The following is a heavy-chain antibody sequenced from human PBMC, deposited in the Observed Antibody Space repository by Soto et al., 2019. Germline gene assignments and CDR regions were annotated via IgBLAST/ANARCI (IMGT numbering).Heavy chain of an antibody. CDR2: IIPIFATA. Sequence: QVQLVQSGAEVKKPGSSVKVSCKASGGTFRSYAINWVGQAPGQGLEWMGGIIPIFATADYAQKFQGRVTITADESTSTAYMELSSLRSEDTAVYYCAQCLLGVNYYYGMDVWGQGTPVTVSS. D-gene: IGHD3-16*01. CDR3: AQCLLGVNYYYGMDV. J-gene: IGHJ6*02. CDR1: GGTFRSYA. V-gene: IGHV1-69*13.